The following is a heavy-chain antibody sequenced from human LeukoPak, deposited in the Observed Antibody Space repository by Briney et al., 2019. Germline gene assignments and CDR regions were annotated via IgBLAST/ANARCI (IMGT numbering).Heavy chain of an antibody. CDR1: GGTFSSYA. D-gene: IGHD6-19*01. Sequence: SVKVSCKASGGTFSSYAISWVRQAPGQGLEWMGGIIPIFGTANYAQKFQGRVTITADESTSAAYMELSSLRSEDTAVYYCARDRGYSSGWAPFDPWGQGTLVTVSS. CDR3: ARDRGYSSGWAPFDP. J-gene: IGHJ5*02. V-gene: IGHV1-69*13. CDR2: IIPIFGTA.